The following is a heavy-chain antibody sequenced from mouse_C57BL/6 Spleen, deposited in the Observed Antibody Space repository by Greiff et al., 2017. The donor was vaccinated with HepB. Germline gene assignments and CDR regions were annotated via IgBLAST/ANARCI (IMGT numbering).Heavy chain of an antibody. V-gene: IGHV1-80*01. CDR3: ARIRGTGYFDV. CDR2: IYPGDGDT. Sequence: QVHVKQSGAELVKPGASVKISCKASGYAFSSYWMNWVKQRPGKGLEWIGQIYPGDGDTNYNGKFKGKATLTADKSSSTAYMQLSSLTSEDSAVYFCARIRGTGYFDVWGTGTTVTVSS. CDR1: GYAFSSYW. J-gene: IGHJ1*03. D-gene: IGHD3-3*01.